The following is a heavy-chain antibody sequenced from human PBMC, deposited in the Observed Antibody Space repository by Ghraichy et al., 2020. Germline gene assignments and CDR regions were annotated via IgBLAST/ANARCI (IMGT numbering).Heavy chain of an antibody. V-gene: IGHV4-39*01. CDR2: IYYSGST. J-gene: IGHJ6*02. CDR3: ATIPYYYLQGDYYYAMDD. Sequence: SETLSLTCTVSGGSISSSSYYWGWIRQPPGKGLEWIGSIYYSGSTYYNPSLKSRVTISVDTSKNQFSLKLSSVTAADTAVYYCATIPYYYLQGDYYYAMDDWGQGTTVTVSS. CDR1: GGSISSSSYY. D-gene: IGHD3-10*02.